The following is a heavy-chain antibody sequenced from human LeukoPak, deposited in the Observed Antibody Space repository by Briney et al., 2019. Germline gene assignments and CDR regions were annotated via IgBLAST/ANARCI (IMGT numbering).Heavy chain of an antibody. CDR3: ARTLGNYGPGSYDALDI. CDR2: IYHSEST. Sequence: SETLSLTCVVSGGSIDSPNWWSWVRQPPGKGLEWIGEIYHSESTNYKPSLQSRGTISVDKSKNQFSLRLNSVTAADTAVYYCARTLGNYGPGSYDALDIWGQGTMVTISS. J-gene: IGHJ3*02. CDR1: GGSIDSPNW. V-gene: IGHV4-4*02. D-gene: IGHD3-10*01.